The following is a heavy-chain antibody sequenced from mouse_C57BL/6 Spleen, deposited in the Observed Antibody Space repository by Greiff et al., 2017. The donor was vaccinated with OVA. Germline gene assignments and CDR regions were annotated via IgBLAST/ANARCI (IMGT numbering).Heavy chain of an antibody. Sequence: EVQLVESGPGLVKPSQSLSLTCSVTGYSITSGYYWNWIRQFPGNKLEWMGYISYDGSNNYNPSLKNRISITRDTSKNQFFLKLNSVTTEDTATYYCARDGYYVSYFDYWGQGTTLTVSS. D-gene: IGHD2-3*01. CDR3: ARDGYYVSYFDY. J-gene: IGHJ2*01. CDR1: GYSITSGYY. V-gene: IGHV3-6*01. CDR2: ISYDGSN.